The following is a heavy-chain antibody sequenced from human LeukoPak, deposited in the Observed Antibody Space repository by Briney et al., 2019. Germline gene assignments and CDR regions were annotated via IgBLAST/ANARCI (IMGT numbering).Heavy chain of an antibody. CDR3: ARQNRITMIVVVITIV. D-gene: IGHD3-22*01. V-gene: IGHV4-39*01. CDR2: IYYSGST. Sequence: SETLSLTCTVSGGSISSSSYYWGWIRQPPGKGLEWIGSIYYSGSTYYNPSLESRVTISVDTSKNQFSLKLSSVTAADTAVYYCARQNRITMIVVVITIVWGQGTLVTVSS. J-gene: IGHJ4*02. CDR1: GGSISSSSYY.